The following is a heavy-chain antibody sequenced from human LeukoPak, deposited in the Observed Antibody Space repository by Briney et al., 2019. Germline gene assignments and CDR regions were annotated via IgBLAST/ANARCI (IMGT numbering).Heavy chain of an antibody. J-gene: IGHJ2*01. V-gene: IGHV4-39*07. CDR1: GGSISSSSYY. Sequence: PSETLSLTCTVSGGSISSSSYYWGWIRQPPGKGLEWIGSIYYSGSTYYNPSLKSRVTISVDTSKNQFSLKLSSVTAADTAVYYCASVTVKWYFDLWGRGTLVTVSS. CDR2: IYYSGST. CDR3: ASVTVKWYFDL. D-gene: IGHD4-17*01.